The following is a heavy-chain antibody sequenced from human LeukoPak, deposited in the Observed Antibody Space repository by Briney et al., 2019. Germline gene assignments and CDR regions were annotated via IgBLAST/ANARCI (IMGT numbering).Heavy chain of an antibody. D-gene: IGHD3-16*02. CDR2: INTNTGNP. J-gene: IGHJ4*02. CDR1: GYTFTNYA. CDR3: ARASVAWGSYRYDY. Sequence: GASVKVSCKASGYTFTNYAMNWVRQAPGQGLEWMGWINTNTGNPTYAQGFTGRFVFSLDTSVSTAYLQISSLKAEDTAVYYCARASVAWGSYRYDYWGQGTLVTVSS. V-gene: IGHV7-4-1*02.